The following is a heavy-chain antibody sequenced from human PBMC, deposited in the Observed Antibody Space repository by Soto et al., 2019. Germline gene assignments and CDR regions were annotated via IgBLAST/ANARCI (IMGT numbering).Heavy chain of an antibody. CDR1: GGSFSAYY. D-gene: IGHD4-17*01. V-gene: IGHV4-34*01. CDR3: ARGDGYSDLRSRFDY. J-gene: IGHJ4*02. Sequence: QVRLQQWGAGLLKPSETLSLTCAVYGGSFSAYYWSWIRQPPGKGLEWIGEINHSGNTNYNPSLKSRVTISVDTSKNQFSLKLSSVTAADTAVYYCARGDGYSDLRSRFDYWGRGTLVAVSS. CDR2: INHSGNT.